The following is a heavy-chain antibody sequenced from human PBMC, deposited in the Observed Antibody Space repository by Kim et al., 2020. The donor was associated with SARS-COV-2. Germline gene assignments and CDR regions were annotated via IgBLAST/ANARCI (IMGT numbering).Heavy chain of an antibody. D-gene: IGHD6-6*01. J-gene: IGHJ4*02. CDR3: AKDDAQLVLDY. V-gene: IGHV3-30*02. CDR2: K. Sequence: KYIADTVQGRFNVSRDNSKNTLYLQMNSLRAEDTAVYYCAKDDAQLVLDYWGQGTLVTVSS.